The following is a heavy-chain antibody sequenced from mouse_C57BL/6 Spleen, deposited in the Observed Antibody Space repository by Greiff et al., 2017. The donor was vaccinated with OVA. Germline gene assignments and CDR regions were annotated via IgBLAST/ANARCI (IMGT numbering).Heavy chain of an antibody. D-gene: IGHD3-2*02. CDR3: ARGGTAQALDY. CDR1: GYTFTDYN. J-gene: IGHJ2*01. Sequence: EVMLVESGPELVKPGASVKIPCKASGYTFTDYNMDWVKQSHGKSLEWIGDINPNNGGTIYNQKFKGKATLTVDKSSSTAYMELRSLTSEDTAVYYCARGGTAQALDYWGQGTTLTVSS. V-gene: IGHV1-18*01. CDR2: INPNNGGT.